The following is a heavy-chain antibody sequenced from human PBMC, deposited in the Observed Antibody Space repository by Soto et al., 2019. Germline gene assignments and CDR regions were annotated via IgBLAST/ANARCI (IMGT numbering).Heavy chain of an antibody. V-gene: IGHV4-34*01. CDR2: INHSGST. J-gene: IGHJ6*02. CDR1: GGSFSGYY. CDR3: ARSGLIFGVVTFYYYYGMDV. D-gene: IGHD3-3*01. Sequence: SETLSLTCAVYGGSFSGYYWSWIRQPPGKGLEWSAEINHSGSTNYNPSLKSRVTISVDTSKNQFSLKLSSVTAADTAVYYCARSGLIFGVVTFYYYYGMDVWGQGTTVTVSS.